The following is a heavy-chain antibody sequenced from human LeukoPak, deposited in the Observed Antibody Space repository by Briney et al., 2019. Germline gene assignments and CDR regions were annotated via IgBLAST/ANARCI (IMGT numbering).Heavy chain of an antibody. J-gene: IGHJ4*02. CDR2: ISGSGGST. V-gene: IGHV3-23*01. CDR1: GFTFSSYA. Sequence: GGSLRLSCAASGFTFSSYAMNWVRQTPGKGLEWVSVISGSGGSTYHADSVKGRFTTSRDNSKNTLYLQMNSLRAEDTAVYYCAKEDSSGPIDYWGQGTLVTVSS. D-gene: IGHD6-19*01. CDR3: AKEDSSGPIDY.